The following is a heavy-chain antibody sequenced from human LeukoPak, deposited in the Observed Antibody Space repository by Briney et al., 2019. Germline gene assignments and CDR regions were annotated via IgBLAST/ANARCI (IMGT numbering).Heavy chain of an antibody. CDR2: IKQDGNEK. J-gene: IGHJ4*02. D-gene: IGHD2-21*02. V-gene: IGHV3-7*01. CDR1: GFTFSSYW. Sequence: PGGSLRLSCAASGFTFSSYWMSWVRQAPGKGLEWVANIKQDGNEKYYVDSVKGRFTISRDNAKNSLYLQMNSLRAEDTAVYYCARGKLLTGSIFDYWGQGTLVTVSS. CDR3: ARGKLLTGSIFDY.